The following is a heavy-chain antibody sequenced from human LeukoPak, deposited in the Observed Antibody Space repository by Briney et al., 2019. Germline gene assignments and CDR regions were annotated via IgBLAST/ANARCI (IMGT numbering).Heavy chain of an antibody. Sequence: GGSLRLSCAASGFTFSSYAMHWVRQAPGKGLEWVAVISYDGSNKYYADSVKGRFTISRDNSKNTLYLQMNSLRAEDTALYYCSKWGDYDVLTGYYDSDFWGQGTLVTVSS. CDR3: SKWGDYDVLTGYYDSDF. CDR1: GFTFSSYA. V-gene: IGHV3-30*04. D-gene: IGHD3-9*01. CDR2: ISYDGSNK. J-gene: IGHJ4*02.